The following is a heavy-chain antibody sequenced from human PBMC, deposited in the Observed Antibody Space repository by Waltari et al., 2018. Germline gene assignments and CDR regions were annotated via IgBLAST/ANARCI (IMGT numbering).Heavy chain of an antibody. CDR1: GYSFTSYW. V-gene: IGHV5-51*03. CDR2: IYPGDSDT. CDR3: ARSYCGGDCYSGYWYFDL. Sequence: EVQLVQSGAEVKKPGESLKISCKGSGYSFTSYWIGWVRQMPGKGLEWMGIIYPGDSDTRYSPSFQGQVTISADKSISTAYLQWSSLKASDTAMYYCARSYCGGDCYSGYWYFDLWGRGTLVTVSS. J-gene: IGHJ2*01. D-gene: IGHD2-21*01.